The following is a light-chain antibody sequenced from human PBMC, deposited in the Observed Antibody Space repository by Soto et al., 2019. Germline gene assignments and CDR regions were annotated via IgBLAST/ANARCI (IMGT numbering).Light chain of an antibody. CDR3: QQYGSSTWT. V-gene: IGKV3-20*01. CDR2: GAS. J-gene: IGKJ1*01. CDR1: QSVSSSY. Sequence: GKRATLSCRASQSVSSSYLAWYQQKPGQATRLLIHGASSRATGIPDRFSGSGSGTDFTLTISRLEPEDFAVYYCQQYGSSTWTFGQGTKVDIK.